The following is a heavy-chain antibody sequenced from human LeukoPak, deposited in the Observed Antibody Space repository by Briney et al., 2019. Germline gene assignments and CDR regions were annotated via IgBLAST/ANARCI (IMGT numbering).Heavy chain of an antibody. J-gene: IGHJ4*02. V-gene: IGHV3-21*01. Sequence: PGGSLRLSCAASGFAFSSYSMNWVRQAPGKGLEWVSSISSSSSYIYYADSVKGRFTISRDNAKNSLYLQMNSLRAEDTAVYYCARPAANYCSSGSCYFDYWGQGTLVTVSS. CDR1: GFAFSSYS. CDR2: ISSSSSYI. D-gene: IGHD2-15*01. CDR3: ARPAANYCSSGSCYFDY.